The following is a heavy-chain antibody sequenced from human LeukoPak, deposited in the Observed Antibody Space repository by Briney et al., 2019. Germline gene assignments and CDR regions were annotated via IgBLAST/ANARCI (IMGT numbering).Heavy chain of an antibody. V-gene: IGHV4-34*01. CDR2: INHSGST. CDR3: ARGTSYGIAARPIDY. J-gene: IGHJ4*02. D-gene: IGHD6-6*01. Sequence: SETLSLTCAVYGGSFSGYYWSWIRQPPGKGLEWIGEINHSGSTNYNPSLKSRVTISVDTSKNQFSLKLSSVTAADTAVYYCARGTSYGIAARPIDYWGQGTLVTVSS. CDR1: GGSFSGYY.